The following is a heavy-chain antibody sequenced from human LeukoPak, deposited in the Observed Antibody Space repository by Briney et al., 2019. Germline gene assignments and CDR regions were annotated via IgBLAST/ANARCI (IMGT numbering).Heavy chain of an antibody. Sequence: SETLSLTCAVYGGSFSGYDWSWIRKPPGKGLGWMGEIKHSGSINYNPSLKSRVTISVDTSKNQFSLKLTSVTAADTAVYYCARDLGFLWSGEPYYLDVWGKGTTVTVSS. CDR3: ARDLGFLWSGEPYYLDV. D-gene: IGHD3-10*01. CDR2: IKHSGSI. V-gene: IGHV4-34*01. CDR1: GGSFSGYD. J-gene: IGHJ6*03.